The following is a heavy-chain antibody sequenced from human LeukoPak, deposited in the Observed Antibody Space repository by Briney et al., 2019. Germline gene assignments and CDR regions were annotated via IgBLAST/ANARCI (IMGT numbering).Heavy chain of an antibody. CDR1: GGSMSSYY. J-gene: IGHJ5*02. CDR3: ARLVGCSGGSCDPGYNWFDP. CDR2: IYYSGST. Sequence: PSETLSLTCTVSGGSMSSYYWSWIRQPPGKGLEWIGYIYYSGSTNYNPSLKSRVTISVDTSKNQFSLKLSSVTAADTAVYYCARLVGCSGGSCDPGYNWFDPWGQGTLVTVSS. D-gene: IGHD2-15*01. V-gene: IGHV4-59*08.